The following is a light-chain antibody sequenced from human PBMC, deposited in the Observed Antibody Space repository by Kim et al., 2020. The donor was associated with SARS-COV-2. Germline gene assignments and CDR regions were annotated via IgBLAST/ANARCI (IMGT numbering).Light chain of an antibody. Sequence: EIVMTQSPATLSVSPGERATLSCWASQSISTNLAWYQQKPGQAPRLLIYDSSTRATGIPARFSGSGSGTEFTLTISSLQSEDFAIYYCQQCSTWPPFTFGQGTKLEI. CDR3: QQCSTWPPFT. J-gene: IGKJ2*01. CDR2: DSS. V-gene: IGKV3-15*01. CDR1: QSISTN.